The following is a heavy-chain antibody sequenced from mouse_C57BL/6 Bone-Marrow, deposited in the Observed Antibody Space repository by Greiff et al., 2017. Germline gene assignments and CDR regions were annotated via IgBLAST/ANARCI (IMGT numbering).Heavy chain of an antibody. V-gene: IGHV5-17*01. J-gene: IGHJ3*01. CDR3: ARGTRFAY. D-gene: IGHD3-3*01. CDR1: GFTFSDYG. CDR2: ISSGSSTI. Sequence: EVQLMESGGGLVKPGGSLKLSCAASGFTFSDYGMHWVRQAPEKGLEWVAYISSGSSTIYYADTVKGRFTISRDNAKNTLFLQMTSLRSEDTAMYYCARGTRFAYWGQGTLVTVSA.